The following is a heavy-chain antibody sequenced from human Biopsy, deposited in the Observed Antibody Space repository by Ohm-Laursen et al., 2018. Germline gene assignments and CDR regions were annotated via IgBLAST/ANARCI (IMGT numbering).Heavy chain of an antibody. Sequence: GSSVKVSCKASGYTFAGYYLHWVRQAPGHGLEWMGWINPNSGNANYAQSFRGRLTVTRDRSISTAYMELTSLTFDDTAIYYCARVPAYPSIDGYYGLDLWGQGTTVIVSS. V-gene: IGHV1-2*02. D-gene: IGHD3-9*01. CDR3: ARVPAYPSIDGYYGLDL. J-gene: IGHJ6*02. CDR1: GYTFAGYY. CDR2: INPNSGNA.